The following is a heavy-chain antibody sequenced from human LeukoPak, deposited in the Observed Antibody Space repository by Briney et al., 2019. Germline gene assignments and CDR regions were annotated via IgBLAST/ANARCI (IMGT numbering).Heavy chain of an antibody. CDR3: ARDRHYYGSGSYGAYYYYGMDV. V-gene: IGHV4-59*01. Sequence: SETLSLTCTVSGGSISTYYWSWIRQPPGEGLEWIGYVYYSGSTNYNPSFKSRVTISVNTSKTQFSLKLSSVTAADTAVYYCARDRHYYGSGSYGAYYYYGMDVWGQGTTVTVSS. CDR1: GGSISTYY. J-gene: IGHJ6*02. D-gene: IGHD3-10*01. CDR2: VYYSGST.